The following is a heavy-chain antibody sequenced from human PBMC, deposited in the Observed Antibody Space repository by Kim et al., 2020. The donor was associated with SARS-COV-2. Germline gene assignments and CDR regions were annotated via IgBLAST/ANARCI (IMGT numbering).Heavy chain of an antibody. V-gene: IGHV4-34*01. CDR3: ARGRAGVVRSSILGIGPLYDYFLMDV. D-gene: IGHD3-10*01. CDR1: GGSFSGYH. CDR2: SNHSCSI. Sequence: SETLSLTCAVYGGSFSGYHWSWSRQRPGKGLEWIGESNHSCSISYNPSLNSQVTISIDTSKNQFSLNLTSVTAAATGFYFCARGRAGVVRSSILGIGPLYDYFLMDVWGHGTTVPVPS. J-gene: IGHJ6*02.